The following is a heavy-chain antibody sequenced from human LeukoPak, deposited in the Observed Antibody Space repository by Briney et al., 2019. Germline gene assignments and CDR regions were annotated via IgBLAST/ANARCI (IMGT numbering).Heavy chain of an antibody. CDR2: ISTGTGNP. D-gene: IGHD3-10*01. Sequence: ASVKVSCKASGYIFTNYAINWVRQAPGQRPEWMGWISTGTGNPTYAQGFTGRFVFSLDTSVSTAYLEITSLKAEDTAVYYCTRDFYNSGSSLLDYWGQGTLVTVSS. V-gene: IGHV7-4-1*02. CDR1: GYIFTNYA. J-gene: IGHJ4*02. CDR3: TRDFYNSGSSLLDY.